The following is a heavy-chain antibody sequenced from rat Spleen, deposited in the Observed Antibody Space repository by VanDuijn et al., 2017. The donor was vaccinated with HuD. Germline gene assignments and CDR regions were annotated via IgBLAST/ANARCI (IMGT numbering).Heavy chain of an antibody. Sequence: EVQVEESGGGLVQPGRSLKLSCAASGFTFSNYGMAWVRQTPTRGLEWVATIIYDSSNTYYRDSVKGRFTISRDNAKSTLYLQLDSLRSEDTATYYCAKDITSRDYWYFDFWGPGTMVTVSS. D-gene: IGHD1-1*01. CDR1: GFTFSNYG. CDR2: IIYDSSNT. CDR3: AKDITSRDYWYFDF. V-gene: IGHV5-29*01. J-gene: IGHJ1*01.